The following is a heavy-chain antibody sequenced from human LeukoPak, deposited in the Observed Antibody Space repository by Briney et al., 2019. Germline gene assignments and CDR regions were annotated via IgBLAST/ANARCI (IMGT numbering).Heavy chain of an antibody. CDR1: GDSVSSNSAA. D-gene: IGHD1-1*01. V-gene: IGHV6-1*01. Sequence: SQTLSLTCAISGDSVSSNSAAWNWIRQSPSRGLEWLGRTYYRSKWYNDYAVSVKSRITINPDTSKNQFSLQLNSVTPEDTAVYYCARERTLGYLPPRYYYYYYMDVWGKGTTVTVSS. CDR3: ARERTLGYLPPRYYYYYYMDV. CDR2: TYYRSKWYN. J-gene: IGHJ6*03.